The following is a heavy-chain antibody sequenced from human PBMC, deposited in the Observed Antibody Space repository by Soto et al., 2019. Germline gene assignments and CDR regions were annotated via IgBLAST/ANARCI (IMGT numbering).Heavy chain of an antibody. D-gene: IGHD6-13*01. CDR2: FYYSGST. CDR1: GGSISSYY. Sequence: SETLSLTCTVSGGSISSYYWSWIRQPPGKGLEWIGYFYYSGSTNYNPSLKSRVTISVDTSKNQFSLKLSSVTAADTAVYYCARAGHSSSWYWYWFDPWGQGTLVTVSS. V-gene: IGHV4-59*01. CDR3: ARAGHSSSWYWYWFDP. J-gene: IGHJ5*02.